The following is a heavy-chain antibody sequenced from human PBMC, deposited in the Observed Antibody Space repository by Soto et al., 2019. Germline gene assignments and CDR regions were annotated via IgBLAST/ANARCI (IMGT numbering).Heavy chain of an antibody. D-gene: IGHD2-8*01. V-gene: IGHV1-2*02. Sequence: ASVKVSCKASGYTFTGYYMHWVRQAPGQGLEWMGWINPNSCGTNYAQKFQGRVTMTRDTSISPAYMELSRLTSDDTAVYYCASGPWVSDTPIFDYWGQGTLVTVSS. J-gene: IGHJ4*02. CDR1: GYTFTGYY. CDR3: ASGPWVSDTPIFDY. CDR2: INPNSCGT.